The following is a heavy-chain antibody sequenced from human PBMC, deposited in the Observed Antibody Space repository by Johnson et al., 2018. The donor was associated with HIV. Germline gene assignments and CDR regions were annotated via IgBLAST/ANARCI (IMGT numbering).Heavy chain of an antibody. CDR2: INWSGGNP. V-gene: IGHV3-20*04. Sequence: VQLVESGGGVVQPGGSLRLSCAASGFTLDDYGMSWVRQAPGNGLEWVAGINWSGGNPDYADSVKGRFTISRANAKNSLYLKMNSLRAEDTALYYCARDPRSWYDDAFDIWGQGTMVTVSS. CDR3: ARDPRSWYDDAFDI. CDR1: GFTLDDYG. J-gene: IGHJ3*02. D-gene: IGHD6-13*01.